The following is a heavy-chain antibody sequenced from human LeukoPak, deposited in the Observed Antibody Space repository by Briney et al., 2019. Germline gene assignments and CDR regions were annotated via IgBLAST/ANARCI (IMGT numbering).Heavy chain of an antibody. CDR3: ARDRSGYYYGNDAFDI. CDR1: GFTFSDYY. V-gene: IGHV3-11*01. Sequence: GGSLRLSCAASGFTFSDYYMSWIRQAPGKGLEWVSYISSSGSTIYYADSVKGRFTISRDNAKNSLYLQINSLRAEDTAVYYCARDRSGYYYGNDAFDIWGQGTMVTVSS. J-gene: IGHJ3*02. CDR2: ISSSGSTI. D-gene: IGHD3-22*01.